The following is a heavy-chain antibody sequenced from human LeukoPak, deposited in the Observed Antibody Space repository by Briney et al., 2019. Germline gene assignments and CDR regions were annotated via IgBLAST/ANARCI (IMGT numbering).Heavy chain of an antibody. J-gene: IGHJ3*02. CDR3: ARDGSTVTTVFAFDI. D-gene: IGHD4-17*01. V-gene: IGHV3-7*01. Sequence: GGSLRLSCAASGFTFSHYWMSWVRQAPGKGLEWVANINQDGRERYYVDSVKGRFTISRDNGENSLYLQMNSLRAEDTAVYYCARDGSTVTTVFAFDIWGQGTMVTVSS. CDR1: GFTFSHYW. CDR2: INQDGRER.